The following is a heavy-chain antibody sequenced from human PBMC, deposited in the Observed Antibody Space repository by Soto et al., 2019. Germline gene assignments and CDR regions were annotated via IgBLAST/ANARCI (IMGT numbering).Heavy chain of an antibody. CDR3: ARASGIAAFSYYGMDV. J-gene: IGHJ6*02. Sequence: GASVKVSCKASGGTFSSYAISWVRQAPGQGLEWMGGIIPIFGTANYAQKFQGRVTITADESTSTAYMELCSLRSEDTAVYYCARASGIAAFSYYGMDVWGQGTTVTVSS. D-gene: IGHD6-13*01. V-gene: IGHV1-69*13. CDR1: GGTFSSYA. CDR2: IIPIFGTA.